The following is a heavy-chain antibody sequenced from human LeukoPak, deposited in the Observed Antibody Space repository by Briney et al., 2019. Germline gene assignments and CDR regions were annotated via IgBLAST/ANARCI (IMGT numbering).Heavy chain of an antibody. D-gene: IGHD1-14*01. CDR3: FVLDHENIG. J-gene: IGHJ4*02. CDR2: INQDGSAK. V-gene: IGHV3-7*05. CDR1: GFTFSSYW. Sequence: QPGGSLRLSCAASGFTFSSYWMSWVRQAPGKGLEWVANINQDGSAKYYVDSVKGRFTISRDNAKNSLYLQMNSLKTEDTAVYYCFVLDHENIGWGQGTLVTVSS.